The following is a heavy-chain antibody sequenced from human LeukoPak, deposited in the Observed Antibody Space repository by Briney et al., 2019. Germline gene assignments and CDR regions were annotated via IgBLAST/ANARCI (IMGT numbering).Heavy chain of an antibody. CDR3: ARVSYDILTGYSGDDAFDI. J-gene: IGHJ3*02. Sequence: PGGSLRLSCAASGFTFSSYWMSWVRQAPGKGLEWAANIKQDGSEKYYVDSVKGRFTISRDNAKNSLYLQMNSLRAEDTAVYYCARVSYDILTGYSGDDAFDIRGQGTMVTVSS. CDR1: GFTFSSYW. CDR2: IKQDGSEK. D-gene: IGHD3-9*01. V-gene: IGHV3-7*03.